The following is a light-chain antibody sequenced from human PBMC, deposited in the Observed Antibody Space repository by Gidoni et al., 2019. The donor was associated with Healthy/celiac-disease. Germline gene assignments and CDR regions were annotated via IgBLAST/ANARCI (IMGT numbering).Light chain of an antibody. CDR1: QSISSW. Sequence: PSTLSESVGERVTITCRASQSISSWLAWYQQKPGKAPKLLIYKASSLESGVPSRFSGSGSGTEFTLTISSLQPDDFATYYCQQYNSYSITFGQGTRLEI. CDR3: QQYNSYSIT. V-gene: IGKV1-5*03. J-gene: IGKJ5*01. CDR2: KAS.